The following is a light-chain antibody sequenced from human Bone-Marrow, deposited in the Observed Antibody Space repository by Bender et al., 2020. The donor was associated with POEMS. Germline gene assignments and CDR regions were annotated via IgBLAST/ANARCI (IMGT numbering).Light chain of an antibody. J-gene: IGLJ2*01. CDR3: QVWDYTSDLFVV. V-gene: IGLV3-21*02. CDR2: DDR. CDR1: DIETRS. Sequence: SYVLTQPASLSVAPGQTARIPCGGDDIETRSVHWYQQKPGQAPVVVVYDDRVRPSGIPERFSGSSSGNTATLTITRVEAGDEADYYCQVWDYTSDLFVVFGGGTKLTVL.